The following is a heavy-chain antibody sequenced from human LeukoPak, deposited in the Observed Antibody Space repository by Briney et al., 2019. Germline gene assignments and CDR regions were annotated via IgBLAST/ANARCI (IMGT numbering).Heavy chain of an antibody. J-gene: IGHJ6*03. V-gene: IGHV4-61*02. Sequence: PSQTLSLTCTVSGGSISSTSYYYSWIRQPAGKGLEWIGRIYTSGTTTYNPSLKSRVTISLDTSKNQVSLKLSSVTAADTAVYYCARLSVIVGAALEYYYYYMDVWGQGTTVTVSS. CDR1: GGSISSTSYY. D-gene: IGHD1-26*01. CDR3: ARLSVIVGAALEYYYYYMDV. CDR2: IYTSGTT.